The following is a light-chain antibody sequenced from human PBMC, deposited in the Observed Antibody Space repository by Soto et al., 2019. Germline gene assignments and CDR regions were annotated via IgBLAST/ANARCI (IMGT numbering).Light chain of an antibody. CDR1: SSDVGGYNY. CDR3: CSYAGSYTLV. J-gene: IGLJ2*01. V-gene: IGLV2-11*01. CDR2: DVS. Sequence: QSALTQPRSVSGSPGQSVTISCTGTSSDVGGYNYVSWYPQHQGKAPKLMIYDVSKRPSGVPDRFSGSKSGNTASLAISGLQDEDEDDYYCCSYAGSYTLVFGGGTKLTVL.